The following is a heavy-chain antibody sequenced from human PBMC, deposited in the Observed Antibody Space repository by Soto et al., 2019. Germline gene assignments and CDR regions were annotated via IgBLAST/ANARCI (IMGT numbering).Heavy chain of an antibody. D-gene: IGHD2-15*01. J-gene: IGHJ4*02. CDR1: GFTFSSYA. V-gene: IGHV3-30-3*01. Sequence: QVQLVESGGGVVQPGRSLRLSCAASGFTFSSYAMHWVRQAPGKGLEWVAVISYDGSNKYYADSVKGRFTISRDNSKSTLFLQMNSLTAEDTAVYYCARALGYCSGGSCYTYPYWGQGALVTVSS. CDR2: ISYDGSNK. CDR3: ARALGYCSGGSCYTYPY.